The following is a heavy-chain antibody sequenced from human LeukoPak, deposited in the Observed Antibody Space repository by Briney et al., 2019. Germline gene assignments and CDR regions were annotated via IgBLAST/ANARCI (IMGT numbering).Heavy chain of an antibody. Sequence: SETLSLTCAVSRGSIINYYWTWVRQSAGKGLEWVGRISDSGTTDYNPSLRSRVVMSVGTSKNQFSLTLMSVTAADTAVYYCAGRTGHNLLDHWGQGIQVTVSS. V-gene: IGHV4-4*07. CDR3: AGRTGHNLLDH. CDR1: RGSIINYY. J-gene: IGHJ4*02. CDR2: ISDSGTT. D-gene: IGHD1-14*01.